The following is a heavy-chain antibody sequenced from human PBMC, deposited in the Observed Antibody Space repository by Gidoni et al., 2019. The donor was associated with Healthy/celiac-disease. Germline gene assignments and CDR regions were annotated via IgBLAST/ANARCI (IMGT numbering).Heavy chain of an antibody. CDR2: IKQDGSEK. J-gene: IGHJ4*02. CDR1: GFTFSSYW. CDR3: ASGSSGPAELGASLDY. Sequence: EVQLVESGGGLVQPGGSLRLSCAASGFTFSSYWMSWVRQAPGKGLEWVANIKQDGSEKYYVDSVKGLFTISRDNAKNSLYLQMNSLRAEDTAVYYCASGSSGPAELGASLDYWGQGTLVTVSS. V-gene: IGHV3-7*01. D-gene: IGHD6-19*01.